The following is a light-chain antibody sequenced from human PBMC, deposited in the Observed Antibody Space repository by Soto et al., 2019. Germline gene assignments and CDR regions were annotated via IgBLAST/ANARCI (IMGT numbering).Light chain of an antibody. J-gene: IGLJ2*01. CDR3: SSYTSSSTLV. Sequence: QSALTDPASVAGSPGQSITISCTGTSSDVGGYNYVPWYQQHPGKAPKLMIYDVSNRPSGVSNRFSGSKSGNTASLTISGLQAEDEADYYCSSYTSSSTLVFGGGTQLTVL. CDR1: SSDVGGYNY. V-gene: IGLV2-14*01. CDR2: DVS.